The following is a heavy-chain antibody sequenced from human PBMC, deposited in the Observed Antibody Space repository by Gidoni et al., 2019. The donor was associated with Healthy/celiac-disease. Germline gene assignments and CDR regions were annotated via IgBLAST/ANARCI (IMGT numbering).Heavy chain of an antibody. CDR1: GGSFSGYY. Sequence: QVQLEQWGAGLLKPSETLSLTCAVYGGSFSGYYWSWIRQPPGKGLEWIGEINHSGSTNYNPSLKSRVTISVDTSKNQFSLKLSSVTAADTAVYYCARDPRGRIQLWLPWGQGTLVTVSS. D-gene: IGHD5-18*01. J-gene: IGHJ4*02. CDR3: ARDPRGRIQLWLP. CDR2: INHSGST. V-gene: IGHV4-34*01.